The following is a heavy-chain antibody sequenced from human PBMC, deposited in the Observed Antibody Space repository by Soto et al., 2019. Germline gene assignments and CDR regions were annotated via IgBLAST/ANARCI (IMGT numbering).Heavy chain of an antibody. Sequence: PSETLSLTCAVSGGSISSSNWWSWVRQPPGKGLEWIGEIYHSGSTNYNPSLKSRVTISVDKSKNQFSLKLSSVTAADTAVYYCARVWSTMVRGVRYFDYWGQGTLVTVSS. CDR3: ARVWSTMVRGVRYFDY. J-gene: IGHJ4*02. CDR2: IYHSGST. CDR1: GGSISSSNW. V-gene: IGHV4-4*02. D-gene: IGHD3-10*01.